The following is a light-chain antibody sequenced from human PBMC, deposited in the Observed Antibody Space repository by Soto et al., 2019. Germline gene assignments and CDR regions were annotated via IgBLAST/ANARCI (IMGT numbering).Light chain of an antibody. V-gene: IGLV2-8*01. CDR1: SSDIGGYNH. Sequence: HSALTQPPSASGSPGQSVTISCTGTSSDIGGYNHVSWHQQHPGQAPKVLIYDVNKRPSGVPDRFSGSKSANTASLTVSGLQAEDEADYYCSSYGRGNNLLFGGGTKLTVL. J-gene: IGLJ2*01. CDR3: SSYGRGNNLL. CDR2: DVN.